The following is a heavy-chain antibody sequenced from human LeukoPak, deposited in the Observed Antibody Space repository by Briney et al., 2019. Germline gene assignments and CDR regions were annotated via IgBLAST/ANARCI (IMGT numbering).Heavy chain of an antibody. CDR1: GGSISSYY. D-gene: IGHD3-10*01. V-gene: IGHV4-59*08. Sequence: TSETLSLTCTVSGGSISSYYWSWIRQPPGKGQEWIGNIYYSGSTNYNPSLKSRVTISVDTSKNQFSLRLSSVTVADTAVYYCARQSYTAYYYYGMDVWGQGTTVTVSS. J-gene: IGHJ6*02. CDR3: ARQSYTAYYYYGMDV. CDR2: IYYSGST.